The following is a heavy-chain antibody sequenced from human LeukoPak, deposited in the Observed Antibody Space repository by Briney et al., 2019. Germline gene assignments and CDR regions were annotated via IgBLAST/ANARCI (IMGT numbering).Heavy chain of an antibody. CDR3: ARLGYSSSSGRIDY. Sequence: SETLSLTCTVSGGSISTSSYYWGWIRQPPGKGLEWIGGIYHSGSTYYNPSLKSRVTISVDTSKNQFSLKLSSVTAADTAVYYCARLGYSSSSGRIDYWGQGTLVTVSS. CDR1: GGSISTSSYY. V-gene: IGHV4-39*07. CDR2: IYHSGST. D-gene: IGHD6-6*01. J-gene: IGHJ4*02.